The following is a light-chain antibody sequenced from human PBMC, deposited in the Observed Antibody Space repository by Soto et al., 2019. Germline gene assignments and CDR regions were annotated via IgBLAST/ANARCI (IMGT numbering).Light chain of an antibody. J-gene: IGKJ1*01. CDR2: GAS. CDR1: QAINNN. V-gene: IGKV3-15*01. Sequence: VLTPAPNTLSVSPGERATLSCRASQAINNNVAWYQLKDGQVPRLLIYGASTRAADVPARFSGGGSGTEFTLTISSLQSEDFAEYHCQQYNNWPQTFGQGTKVDIK. CDR3: QQYNNWPQT.